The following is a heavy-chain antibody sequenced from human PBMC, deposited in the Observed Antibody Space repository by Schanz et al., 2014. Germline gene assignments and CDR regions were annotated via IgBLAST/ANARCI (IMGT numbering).Heavy chain of an antibody. D-gene: IGHD2-15*01. CDR3: ASGSLAGYVALLMAANDY. CDR1: GYPFTNYY. Sequence: QVHLEQSGPEVKKPGASVKLSCRSSGYPFTNYYIHWVRQAPGQGLEWMGIVNPGGGSTSDAQRYQTRVTLTRDTSTGTAYLGLTRLRFEDTAVDYYASGSLAGYVALLMAANDYWGQGTLLTVSS. V-gene: IGHV1-46*01. CDR2: VNPGGGST. J-gene: IGHJ4*02.